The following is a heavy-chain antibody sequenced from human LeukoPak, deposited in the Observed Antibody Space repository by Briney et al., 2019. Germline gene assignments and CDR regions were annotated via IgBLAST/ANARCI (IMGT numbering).Heavy chain of an antibody. D-gene: IGHD3-22*01. Sequence: ASVKVSCKASGGTFTSYAMHWVRQAPGQRLEWMGWINAGNGNTKYSQRFQGRVTITRDTSASTAYMELSSLRSEDTAVYYCAREGYYDSSGYYYVESAFDIWGQGTMVTVSS. CDR3: AREGYYDSSGYYYVESAFDI. CDR1: GGTFTSYA. V-gene: IGHV1-3*01. J-gene: IGHJ3*02. CDR2: INAGNGNT.